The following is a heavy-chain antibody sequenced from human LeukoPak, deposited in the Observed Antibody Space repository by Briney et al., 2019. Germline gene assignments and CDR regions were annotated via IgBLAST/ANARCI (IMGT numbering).Heavy chain of an antibody. Sequence: PSETLSLTCTVSGGSISSGTYYWSWIRQHPEKGLEWIGCISHSGSTSYNPSLKSRLIMSVETSENQFSLRLTSVTAADTAVYYCARDRGRITKLGFDIWGLGTMVTVSS. D-gene: IGHD3-10*01. J-gene: IGHJ3*02. CDR1: GGSISSGTYY. CDR3: ARDRGRITKLGFDI. CDR2: ISHSGST. V-gene: IGHV4-31*03.